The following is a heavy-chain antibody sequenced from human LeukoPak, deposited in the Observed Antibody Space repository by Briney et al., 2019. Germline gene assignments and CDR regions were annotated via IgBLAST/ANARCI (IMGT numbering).Heavy chain of an antibody. CDR3: ATGTGTSGYGYY. CDR2: INPNSGGT. Sequence: ASVKVSCKASGYTFTGYYMHWVRQAPGQGLEWMGWINPNSGGTNYAQKFQGRVTMTRDTSISTAYMELSSLRSEDTAVYYCATGTGTSGYGYYWGQGTLVTVSS. D-gene: IGHD5-12*01. CDR1: GYTFTGYY. V-gene: IGHV1-2*02. J-gene: IGHJ4*02.